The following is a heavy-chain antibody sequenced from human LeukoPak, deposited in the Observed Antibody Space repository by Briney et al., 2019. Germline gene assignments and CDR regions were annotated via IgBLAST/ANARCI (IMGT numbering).Heavy chain of an antibody. J-gene: IGHJ3*02. V-gene: IGHV4-31*03. CDR2: IYYSGST. CDR1: GGSISSGGYY. CDR3: ARLGLRYFAWDAFDI. Sequence: SETLSLTCTVSGGSISSGGYYWSWIRQHPGKGLEWIGYIYYSGSTYYNPSLKSRVTISVDTSKNQFSLKLSSVTAADTAVYYCARLGLRYFAWDAFDIWGQGTMVTVSS. D-gene: IGHD3-9*01.